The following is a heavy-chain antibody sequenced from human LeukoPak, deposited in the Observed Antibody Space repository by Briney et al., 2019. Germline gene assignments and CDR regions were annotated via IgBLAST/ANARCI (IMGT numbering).Heavy chain of an antibody. J-gene: IGHJ5*02. V-gene: IGHV3-20*04. CDR3: ARGVPQQCWFDP. CDR2: INWNGGST. D-gene: IGHD6-13*01. CDR1: AFTFKHYG. Sequence: GGSLRLSCAASAFTFKHYGVNWVRHAPGKGLEWVSGINWNGGSTAYADSVKGRFTVSRDNAKNSLFLRMNSLRVEDTAVYYCARGVPQQCWFDPWGQGTLVTVSS.